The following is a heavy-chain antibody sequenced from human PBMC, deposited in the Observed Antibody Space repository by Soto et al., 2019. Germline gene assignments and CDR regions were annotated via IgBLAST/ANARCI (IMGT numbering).Heavy chain of an antibody. J-gene: IGHJ4*02. D-gene: IGHD5-12*01. CDR2: IYYSGST. CDR3: ARLAGVGYDLLDY. V-gene: IGHV4-39*01. Sequence: SETLSLTCTVSGGSISSSSYYWGWIRQPPGKGLEWIGSIYYSGSTYYNPSLKSRVTISVDTSKNQFSLKLSSVTAADTAVYYCARLAGVGYDLLDYWGQGTLVTVSS. CDR1: GGSISSSSYY.